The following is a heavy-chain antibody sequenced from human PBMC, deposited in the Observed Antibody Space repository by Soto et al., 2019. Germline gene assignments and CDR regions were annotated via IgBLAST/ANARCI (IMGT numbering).Heavy chain of an antibody. D-gene: IGHD5-12*01. V-gene: IGHV1-69*02. J-gene: IGHJ5*02. CDR3: SICLYSGYHFLFAP. CDR2: IIPILGIA. Sequence: SVKVSCKACGGTFSSYTISWVRQAPGQGLEWMGRIIPILGIANYAQKFQGRVTITADKSTSTAYMELSSLRSEDTAVYYCSICLYSGYHFLFAPSGQRTLVTVSS. CDR1: GGTFSSYT.